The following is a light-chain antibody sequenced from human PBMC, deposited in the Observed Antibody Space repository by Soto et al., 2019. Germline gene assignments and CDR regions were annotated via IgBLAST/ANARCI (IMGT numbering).Light chain of an antibody. CDR2: DVS. J-gene: IGLJ1*01. V-gene: IGLV2-14*01. Sequence: QSVLTQPASVSGSPGQSITISCTGTSSDVGGYNYVSWYQQHPGKAPKLMIYDVSNRPSGVSNRFSGSKSGNTASLTISGLQAEDEADYYCSSYTSSSRYVFGTGTKLTV. CDR1: SSDVGGYNY. CDR3: SSYTSSSRYV.